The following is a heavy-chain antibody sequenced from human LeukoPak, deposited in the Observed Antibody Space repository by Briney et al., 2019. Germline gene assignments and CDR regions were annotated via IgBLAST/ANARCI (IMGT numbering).Heavy chain of an antibody. CDR2: IYFSRSN. D-gene: IGHD5-18*01. Sequence: SGTLSLTCAVYGGSFSGYYWSWNRQRPGKGLEWIGYIYFSRSNNYNSSLNSRVNISVDRSKNQSSLKLSSVTAADTAVYYCARTAEGGYTYDYFYYYYMDVWGKGTTVTISS. CDR3: ARTAEGGYTYDYFYYYYMDV. CDR1: GGSFSGYY. J-gene: IGHJ6*03. V-gene: IGHV4-59*01.